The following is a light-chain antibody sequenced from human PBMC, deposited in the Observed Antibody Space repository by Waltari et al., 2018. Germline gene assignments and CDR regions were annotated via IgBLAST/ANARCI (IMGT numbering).Light chain of an antibody. CDR1: KLRSQT. J-gene: IGLJ2*01. Sequence: SYVLTQPPSVSVAPGKTAKIPCAGQKLRSQTVHWYRQKAGQAPVLAIYDDTVRPSGIPDRISGSDTATLTIARVEAGDEADYFCQVWDSSGDHPVFGGGTRLTVL. V-gene: IGLV3-21*03. CDR2: DDT. CDR3: QVWDSSGDHPV.